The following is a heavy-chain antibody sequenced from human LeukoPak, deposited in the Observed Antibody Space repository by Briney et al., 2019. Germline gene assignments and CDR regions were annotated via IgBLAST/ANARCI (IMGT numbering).Heavy chain of an antibody. CDR3: ARDYRMTKRGYFDY. CDR2: IYYSGST. V-gene: IGHV4-39*07. CDR1: GGSISSSSYY. J-gene: IGHJ4*02. D-gene: IGHD4-11*01. Sequence: SETLSLTCTVSGGSISSSSYYWGWIRQPPGKGLEWIGSIYYSGSTNYNPSLKSRVTISVDTSKNQFSLKLCSVTAADTAVYYCARDYRMTKRGYFDYWGQGTLVTVSS.